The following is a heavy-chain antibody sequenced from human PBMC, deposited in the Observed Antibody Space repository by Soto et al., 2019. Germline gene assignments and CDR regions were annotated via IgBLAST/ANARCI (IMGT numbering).Heavy chain of an antibody. CDR2: ISYDGSNK. CDR1: GFTFSSYA. Sequence: QVQLVESGGGVVQPGRSLRLSCAASGFTFSSYAMHWVRQAPGKGLEWVAVISYDGSNKYYADSVKGRFTISRDNSKNTLYLQMNSLRAEDTAVYYCARDRGNYYDSSGSTTNFDYWGQGTLVTVSS. D-gene: IGHD3-22*01. J-gene: IGHJ4*02. CDR3: ARDRGNYYDSSGSTTNFDY. V-gene: IGHV3-30-3*01.